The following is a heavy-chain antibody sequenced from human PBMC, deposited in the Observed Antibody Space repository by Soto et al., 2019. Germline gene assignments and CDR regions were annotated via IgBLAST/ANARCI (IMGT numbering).Heavy chain of an antibody. CDR2: ISAYNGNT. V-gene: IGHV1-18*01. CDR1: GYTFTSYG. CDR3: ARKVVPAASYYYYYGMDV. D-gene: IGHD2-2*01. Sequence: QVQLVQSGAEVKKPGASVKVSCKASGYTFTSYGISWVRQAPGQGLEWMGWISAYNGNTNYAQKHQGRVTMTTDTSTSTAYMELRSLRSDDTAVYYCARKVVPAASYYYYYGMDVWGQGTTVTVSS. J-gene: IGHJ6*02.